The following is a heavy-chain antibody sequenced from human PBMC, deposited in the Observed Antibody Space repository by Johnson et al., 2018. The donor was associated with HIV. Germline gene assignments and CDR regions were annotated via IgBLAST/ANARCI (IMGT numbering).Heavy chain of an antibody. J-gene: IGHJ3*02. Sequence: QMQLVESGGGVVQPGRSLRLSCAASGFTFSSYGMHWVRQAPGKGLEWVAVISYDGSNKYYADSVKGRFTISRDNSKNTLYLQMNSLRPEDTAVYYCASTHSGSYYSAFDIWGQGAMVTVSS. V-gene: IGHV3-30*03. CDR1: GFTFSSYG. D-gene: IGHD1-26*01. CDR3: ASTHSGSYYSAFDI. CDR2: ISYDGSNK.